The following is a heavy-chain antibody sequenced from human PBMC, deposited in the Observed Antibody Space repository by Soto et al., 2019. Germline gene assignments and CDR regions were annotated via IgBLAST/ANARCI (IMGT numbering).Heavy chain of an antibody. CDR3: AKDFKVSGSHYGTLNYYYGMDV. V-gene: IGHV3-30*18. CDR2: ISYDGYLK. J-gene: IGHJ6*02. Sequence: SLRLSCEASGFTFSKYGMQWVRQAPGKGLEWVAVISYDGYLKYYVDSVKGRFTVARDNSKTTLFLEMNSLRVEDTAVYFCAKDFKVSGSHYGTLNYYYGMDVWGQGTTVTVSS. CDR1: GFTFSKYG. D-gene: IGHD3-10*01.